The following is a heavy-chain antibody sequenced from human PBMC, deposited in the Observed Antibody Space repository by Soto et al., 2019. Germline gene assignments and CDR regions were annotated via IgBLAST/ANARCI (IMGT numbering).Heavy chain of an antibody. CDR1: GYSFTSYW. CDR3: ASHTPDSSYYYYGMDA. Sequence: GESLKISCKGSGYSFTSYWIGWVRQMPGKGLEWMEIIYPGDSDTRYSPSFQGQVTISADKSISTAYLQWSSLKASDTAMYYCASHTPDSSYYYYGMDAWGQGTTVTVSS. J-gene: IGHJ6*02. V-gene: IGHV5-51*01. CDR2: IYPGDSDT. D-gene: IGHD6-13*01.